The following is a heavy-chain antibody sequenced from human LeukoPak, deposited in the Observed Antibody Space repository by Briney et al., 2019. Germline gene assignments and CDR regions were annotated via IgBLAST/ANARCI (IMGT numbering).Heavy chain of an antibody. CDR2: VSAYSGNT. CDR1: GYTFTSSG. J-gene: IGHJ5*02. D-gene: IGHD2-2*03. V-gene: IGHV1-18*01. Sequence: ASVKVSCKASGYTFTSSGISWVRRAHGQGLVWMGWVSAYSGNTNYAQKFQGRVTMTRDTSTNTAYMELKNLRPDDTAIYYCARDLGYCSFGFGLGNCNRKWFDPWGQGTLVSVSS. CDR3: ARDLGYCSFGFGLGNCNRKWFDP.